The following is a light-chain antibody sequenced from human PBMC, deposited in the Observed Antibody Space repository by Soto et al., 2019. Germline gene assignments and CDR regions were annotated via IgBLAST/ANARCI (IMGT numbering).Light chain of an antibody. CDR2: KTS. Sequence: DLHMTQSPSTLSASVGDRVTITCRASQSLTMWLAWYQQKPGKAPNLLIYKTSSLESGVSSRFSRSRSESPFTLTYSSLQPDNFATYYHQHWTDYSWTFGQGTKVEVK. CDR3: QHWTDYSWT. J-gene: IGKJ1*01. V-gene: IGKV1-5*03. CDR1: QSLTMW.